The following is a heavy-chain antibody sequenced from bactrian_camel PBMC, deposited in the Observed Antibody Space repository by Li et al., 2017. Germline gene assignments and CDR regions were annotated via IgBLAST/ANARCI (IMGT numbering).Heavy chain of an antibody. CDR2: IYSDGSNT. Sequence: VQLVESGGALVQPGGSLRLSCAASGFTFSTYYMSWVRQAPGKGLEWVSSIYSDGSNTYYADSVKGRFTISRDNTKNMLYLQLDSLKTEDTAMYYCAKDINDCYSDSWCYLTGQYNYWGQGTQVTVS. J-gene: IGHJ4*01. D-gene: IGHD3*01. CDR1: GFTFSTYY. CDR3: AKDINDCYSDSWCYLTGQYNY. V-gene: IGHV3-2*01.